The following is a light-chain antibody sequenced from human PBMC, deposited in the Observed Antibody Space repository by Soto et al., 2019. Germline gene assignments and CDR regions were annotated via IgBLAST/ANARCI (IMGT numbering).Light chain of an antibody. V-gene: IGKV1-9*01. CDR2: GAS. J-gene: IGKJ4*01. CDR1: QGITSY. CDR3: QQTRSYPST. Sequence: IQLTQSPSSLSASGGASITLXXRASQGITSYLAWYQEKPGKAPSILIYGASTLQSGVPSRFSGSGSGTDFTLTINSLQAEDFATYYCQQTRSYPSTFGGGT.